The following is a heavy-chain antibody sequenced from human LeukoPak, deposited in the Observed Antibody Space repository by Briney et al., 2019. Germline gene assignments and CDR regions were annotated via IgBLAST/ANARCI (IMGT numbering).Heavy chain of an antibody. Sequence: QVQLQESGPGLVKPSQTLSLPCTVSCCSISSGSYYCSWIRQPPGAGLEWIGRIYTTGGTNYNPSLESRVTISTDTSKNHFSLKLTSVTAADTAVYYCARDGPRYGDCLWGQGTLVTVSS. V-gene: IGHV4-61*02. D-gene: IGHD4-17*01. CDR3: ARDGPRYGDCL. CDR1: CCSISSGSYY. J-gene: IGHJ4*02. CDR2: IYTTGGT.